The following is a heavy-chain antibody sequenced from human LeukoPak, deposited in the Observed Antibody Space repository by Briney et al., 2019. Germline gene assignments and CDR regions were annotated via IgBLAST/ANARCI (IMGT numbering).Heavy chain of an antibody. CDR1: QFTFSNYW. CDR3: ARNIAAAGIYYYYGMDV. Sequence: GGSLRLSCAASQFTFSNYWMSWVRQAPGKGLEWVSYISSSGSTIYYADSVKGRFTISRDNAKNSLYLQMNSLRAEDTAVYYCARNIAAAGIYYYYGMDVWGQGTTVTVSS. D-gene: IGHD6-13*01. V-gene: IGHV3-48*04. J-gene: IGHJ6*02. CDR2: ISSSGSTI.